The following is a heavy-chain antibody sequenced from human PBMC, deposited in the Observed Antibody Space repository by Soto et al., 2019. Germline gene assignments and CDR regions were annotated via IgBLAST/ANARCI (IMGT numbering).Heavy chain of an antibody. J-gene: IGHJ3*02. CDR3: ASVNSSSWFNDAFDI. V-gene: IGHV4-34*01. D-gene: IGHD6-13*01. Sequence: SETLSLTCAVYGGSFSGYYWSWIRQPPGKGLEWIGEINHSGSTNYNPSLKSRVTISVDTSKNQFSLKLSSVTAADTAVYYCASVNSSSWFNDAFDIWGQGTMVTVSS. CDR2: INHSGST. CDR1: GGSFSGYY.